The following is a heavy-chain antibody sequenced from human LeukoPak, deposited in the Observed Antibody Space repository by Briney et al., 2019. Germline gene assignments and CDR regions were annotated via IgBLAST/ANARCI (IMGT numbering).Heavy chain of an antibody. CDR3: ARVDDSSGYYSYWYFDL. J-gene: IGHJ2*01. V-gene: IGHV4-34*12. CDR2: IFYSGST. D-gene: IGHD3-22*01. Sequence: SKTLSLTCAVYGGSFSGYYWNWIRQPPGKGLQLIGSIFYSGSTYYNPSLKSRVTISVDTSKNQFSLKLSSVTAADTAVYYCARVDDSSGYYSYWYFDLWGRGTLVTVSS. CDR1: GGSFSGYY.